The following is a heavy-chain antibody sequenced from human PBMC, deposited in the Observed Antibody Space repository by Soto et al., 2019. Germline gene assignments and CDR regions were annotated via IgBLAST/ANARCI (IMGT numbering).Heavy chain of an antibody. D-gene: IGHD6-13*01. Sequence: PGDALNLSCTVSGYRFTVSLIGCVRQLPGKGPEWMGIIYPGDSDTRYSPSFQGQVTISADKSISTAYPQWSSLKASDTAIYYCARWGSSSSYGILDFWGQGTLVTVS. CDR3: ARWGSSSSYGILDF. CDR2: IYPGDSDT. CDR1: GYRFTVSL. V-gene: IGHV5-51*01. J-gene: IGHJ4*02.